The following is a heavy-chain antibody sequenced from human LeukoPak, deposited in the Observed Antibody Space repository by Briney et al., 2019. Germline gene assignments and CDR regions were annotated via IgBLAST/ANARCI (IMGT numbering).Heavy chain of an antibody. Sequence: GGSLTLSCAASGFIFSNYGMHWVRQAPGKGLVWVSRVNSDGRITKYADSVKGRFTISRDNSKNTLHLQMNSLRVEDTAVYYCAKGGAGYCSSTSCLYYFDYWGQGTLVTVST. D-gene: IGHD2-2*01. J-gene: IGHJ4*02. CDR3: AKGGAGYCSSTSCLYYFDY. V-gene: IGHV3-74*03. CDR2: VNSDGRIT. CDR1: GFIFSNYG.